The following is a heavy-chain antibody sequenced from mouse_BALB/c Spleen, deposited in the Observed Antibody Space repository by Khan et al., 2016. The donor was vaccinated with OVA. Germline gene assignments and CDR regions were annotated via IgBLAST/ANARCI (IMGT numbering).Heavy chain of an antibody. V-gene: IGHV2-2*01. CDR1: GFSLTTYG. CDR2: IRSAGKT. Sequence: QVQLKQSGPGLVRPSQTLSITCTVSGFSLTTYGVHWVRQSPGKGLEWLGVIRSAGKTDYNAAFISRLSITKDKSKSQVFFKMNSLQADDTAMYYCARISYMYDFTYWGQGTLVTVSA. D-gene: IGHD2-14*01. CDR3: ARISYMYDFTY. J-gene: IGHJ3*01.